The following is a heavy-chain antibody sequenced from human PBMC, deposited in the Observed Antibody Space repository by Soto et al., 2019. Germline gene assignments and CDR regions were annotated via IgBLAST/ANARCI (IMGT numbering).Heavy chain of an antibody. V-gene: IGHV3-30*18. CDR2: ISYDGSNK. D-gene: IGHD2-15*01. Sequence: QVQLVESGGGVVQPGRSLRLSCAASGFTFSSYGMHWVRQAPGKGLEWVAVISYDGSNKYYADSVKGRFTISRDNSKNTLYLQMNSLRAEDTAVYYCAKALRVVLVAATPFDYWGQGTLVTVSS. CDR1: GFTFSSYG. CDR3: AKALRVVLVAATPFDY. J-gene: IGHJ4*02.